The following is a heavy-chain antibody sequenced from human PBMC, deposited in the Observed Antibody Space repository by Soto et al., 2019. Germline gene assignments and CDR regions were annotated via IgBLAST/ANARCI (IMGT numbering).Heavy chain of an antibody. Sequence: GGSLRLSCPATGFTFSTCAMNWVRQAPGKGLEWVAVVSIGGSTHYADSVRGRFTISRDNSKNTLSLQMNSLTAEDTAVYFCAKRRGAGGHFDYWGQGALVTVSS. CDR1: GFTFSTCA. V-gene: IGHV3-23*01. CDR2: VSIGGST. CDR3: AKRRGAGGHFDY. J-gene: IGHJ4*02. D-gene: IGHD2-15*01.